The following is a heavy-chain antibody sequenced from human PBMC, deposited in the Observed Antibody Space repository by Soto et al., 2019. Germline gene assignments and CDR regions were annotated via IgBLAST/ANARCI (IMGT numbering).Heavy chain of an antibody. Sequence: PGGSLRLSCAASGFTFSSYAMSWVRQAPGKGLEWVSAISGSGGSTYYADSVKGRFTISRDNSKNTLYLQMNSLRAEDTAVYYCAKDFTMIVVVITYFDYWGQGTLVTVSS. D-gene: IGHD3-22*01. CDR3: AKDFTMIVVVITYFDY. CDR1: GFTFSSYA. V-gene: IGHV3-23*01. CDR2: ISGSGGST. J-gene: IGHJ4*02.